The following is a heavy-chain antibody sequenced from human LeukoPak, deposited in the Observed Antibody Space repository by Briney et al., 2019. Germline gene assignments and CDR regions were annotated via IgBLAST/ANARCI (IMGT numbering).Heavy chain of an antibody. J-gene: IGHJ4*02. V-gene: IGHV3-7*01. CDR2: MNIDGSEK. D-gene: IGHD1-26*01. CDR3: ARDPVEWELLLDY. CDR1: GFTFSSYW. Sequence: GGSLKLSCAASGFTFSSYWMGWVRQAPGKRLEWVANMNIDGSEKYYADSAKGRFTISRDNARNSVYLQMNSLRVEDTAVYYCARDPVEWELLLDYWGQGTLVTVSS.